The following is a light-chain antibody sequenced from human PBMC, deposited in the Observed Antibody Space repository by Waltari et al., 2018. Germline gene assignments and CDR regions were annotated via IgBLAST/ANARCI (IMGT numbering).Light chain of an antibody. CDR3: CSYAGSSWV. CDR2: EGT. Sequence: QSALTQPASVSGSPGQSITIYCTGTSSDFGSYNLVSWYQQHPDKAPKLMIYEGTKRPSGVSNRFSGSKSGNTASLTISGLQAEDEADYYCCSYAGSSWVFGGGTKLTVL. V-gene: IGLV2-23*01. J-gene: IGLJ3*02. CDR1: SSDFGSYNL.